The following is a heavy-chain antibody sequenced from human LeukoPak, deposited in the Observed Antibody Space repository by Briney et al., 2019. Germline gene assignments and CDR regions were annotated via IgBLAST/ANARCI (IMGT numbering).Heavy chain of an antibody. CDR1: GFTFDDYA. Sequence: TGGSLRLSCAASGFTFDDYAMHWVRQDPGKGLEWVSGISWNSGSIGYADSVKGRFTISRDNAKNSLYLQMNSLRAEDTALYYCAKDHYDSSGRLDYWGQGTLVTVSS. CDR2: ISWNSGSI. J-gene: IGHJ4*02. D-gene: IGHD3-22*01. V-gene: IGHV3-9*01. CDR3: AKDHYDSSGRLDY.